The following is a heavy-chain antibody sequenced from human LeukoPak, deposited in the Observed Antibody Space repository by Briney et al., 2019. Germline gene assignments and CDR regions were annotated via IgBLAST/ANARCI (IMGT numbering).Heavy chain of an antibody. V-gene: IGHV1-18*01. Sequence: GASVKLSCKASGYTFTSYGISWVRQAPGQGLERMGWISAYNGNTNNSQKLQGRVTMTTDTSTSTAYMELTSLRSDDTAVYYCARDLFDYDFWSGYFDTGRPFDYWGQGTLVTVSS. D-gene: IGHD3-3*01. J-gene: IGHJ4*02. CDR2: ISAYNGNT. CDR1: GYTFTSYG. CDR3: ARDLFDYDFWSGYFDTGRPFDY.